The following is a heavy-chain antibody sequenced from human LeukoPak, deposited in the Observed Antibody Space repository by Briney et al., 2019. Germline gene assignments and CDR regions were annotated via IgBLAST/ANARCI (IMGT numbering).Heavy chain of an antibody. CDR1: GFIFSSYG. D-gene: IGHD3-16*01. CDR3: AKARSSWGRYFDF. CDR2: TSTRGGST. Sequence: GGSLRLSCAASGFIFSSYGMSWVRQAPGKGPEWISSTSTRGGSTFYADSVKGRFFISRDNSNNTLFLLMNSLRVDDTAVYYCAKARSSWGRYFDFWGRGTLVTVS. V-gene: IGHV3-23*01. J-gene: IGHJ4*02.